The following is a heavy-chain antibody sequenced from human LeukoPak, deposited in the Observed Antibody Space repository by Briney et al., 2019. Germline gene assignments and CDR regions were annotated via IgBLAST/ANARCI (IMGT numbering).Heavy chain of an antibody. J-gene: IGHJ4*02. CDR2: IYYSGST. D-gene: IGHD5-24*01. Sequence: SETLSLTCTVSGGSISSYYWSWIRQPPGKRLEWIGYIYYSGSTNYNPSLKSRVTISVDTSENQFSLKLSSVTAADTAVYYCSRGDGYNYFDYWGQGTLVTVSS. CDR1: GGSISSYY. V-gene: IGHV4-59*01. CDR3: SRGDGYNYFDY.